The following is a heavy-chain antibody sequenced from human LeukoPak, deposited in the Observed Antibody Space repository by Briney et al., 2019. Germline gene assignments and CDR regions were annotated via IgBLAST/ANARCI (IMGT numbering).Heavy chain of an antibody. CDR2: ISGSGGNT. CDR3: AKEHDYYDSSGYFDY. Sequence: GGSLRLSCAASGFTFSSYAMGWVRQAPGKGLEWVSAISGSGGNTYYTDSVKGRFTISRDNSKNTLYLQMNSLRAEDTAVYYCAKEHDYYDSSGYFDYWGQGTLVTVSS. CDR1: GFTFSSYA. D-gene: IGHD3-22*01. J-gene: IGHJ4*02. V-gene: IGHV3-23*01.